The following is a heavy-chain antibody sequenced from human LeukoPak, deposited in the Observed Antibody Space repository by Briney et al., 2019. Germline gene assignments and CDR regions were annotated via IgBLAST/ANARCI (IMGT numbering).Heavy chain of an antibody. D-gene: IGHD3-22*01. CDR3: AKSSMIVVLMAIDY. CDR1: GFTFRSYA. J-gene: IGHJ4*02. V-gene: IGHV3-23*01. CDR2: ISGSGGDT. Sequence: PGGSLRLSCAASGFTFRSYAMSWVRQAPGKGLEWVPGISGSGGDTYYADSVKGRFTISRDNSKNTMYLQMNSLRAEDTAVYYCAKSSMIVVLMAIDYWGQGTLVTVSS.